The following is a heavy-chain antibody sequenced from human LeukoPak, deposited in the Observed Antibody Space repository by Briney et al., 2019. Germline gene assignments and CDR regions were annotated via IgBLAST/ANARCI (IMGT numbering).Heavy chain of an antibody. J-gene: IGHJ4*02. CDR1: GFTFSSYS. D-gene: IGHD3-3*01. V-gene: IGHV3-21*01. Sequence: PGGSLRLSCAASGFTFSSYSMNWVRQAPGKGLEWVSSISSSSSYIYYADSVKGRFTISRDNAKNSLYLQMNSLRAEDTAVYYCARYGGERSGLVYFFDYWGQGTLVTVSS. CDR2: ISSSSSYI. CDR3: ARYGGERSGLVYFFDY.